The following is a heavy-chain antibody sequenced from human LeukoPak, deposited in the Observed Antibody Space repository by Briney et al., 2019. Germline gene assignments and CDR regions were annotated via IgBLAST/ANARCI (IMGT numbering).Heavy chain of an antibody. D-gene: IGHD6-19*01. CDR2: ISTAGET. J-gene: IGHJ2*01. V-gene: IGHV3-13*01. CDR1: GFTFSSYD. Sequence: GGSLRLSCAAPGFTFSSYDMHWVRQATGKGLEWVSGISTAGETNYPVSVKGRFTISRENAKNSVYLQMNSLRAGDTAVYYCAREIAVAGTWYFDLWGRGTLVTVSS. CDR3: AREIAVAGTWYFDL.